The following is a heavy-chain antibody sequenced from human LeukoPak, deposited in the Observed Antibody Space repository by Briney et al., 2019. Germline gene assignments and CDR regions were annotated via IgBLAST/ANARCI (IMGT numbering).Heavy chain of an antibody. Sequence: PGGSLRLSCAASGFTVSSNYMSWVRQAPGRGLEWVSVIYSGGSTYYADSVKGRFTISRDNSKNTLYLQMNSLRAEDTAVYYCATVKSQSFVPDAYNWFDPWGQGILVTVSS. CDR1: GFTVSSNY. CDR2: IYSGGST. J-gene: IGHJ5*02. CDR3: ATVKSQSFVPDAYNWFDP. V-gene: IGHV3-53*01. D-gene: IGHD2-2*01.